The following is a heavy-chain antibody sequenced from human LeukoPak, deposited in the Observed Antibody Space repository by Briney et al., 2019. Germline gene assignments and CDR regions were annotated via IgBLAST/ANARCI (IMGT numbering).Heavy chain of an antibody. CDR3: ARTDSSSWYAPFDY. CDR2: ISSSSSYI. CDR1: GFTFSSYS. J-gene: IGHJ4*02. D-gene: IGHD6-13*01. Sequence: PGGSLRLSCAASGFTFSSYSMNWVRQAPGKGLEWVSSISSSSSYIYYADSVKGRFTVSRDNSKNTLYLQMNSLRTEDTAVYYCARTDSSSWYAPFDYWGQGTLVTVSS. V-gene: IGHV3-21*01.